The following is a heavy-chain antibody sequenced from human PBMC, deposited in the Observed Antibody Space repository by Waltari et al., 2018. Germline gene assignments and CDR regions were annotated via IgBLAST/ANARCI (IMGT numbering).Heavy chain of an antibody. CDR3: TRDRVGYCSGGTCYSRWFDP. CDR2: FDPEYGEA. J-gene: IGHJ5*02. V-gene: IGHV1-24*01. Sequence: QVQLVQSGAELKKPGASVRVSCRVSGYSLTESALHWVHKAPGKGLEWLGGFDPEYGEAVYAQEFQGRVTMTEDTSKETAYMELSSLTYEDTAVYYCTRDRVGYCSGGTCYSRWFDPWGQGTLVTVSS. CDR1: GYSLTESA. D-gene: IGHD2-15*01.